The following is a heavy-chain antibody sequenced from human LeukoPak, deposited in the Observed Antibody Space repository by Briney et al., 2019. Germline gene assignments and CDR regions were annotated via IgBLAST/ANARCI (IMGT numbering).Heavy chain of an antibody. Sequence: PGGSLRLSCAASGFTFSSYAMSWVRQAPGKGLEWVSAISGSGGSTYYADSVKGRFTISRDNSKNTLYLQMNSLRAEDTAVYYCAKDPSNRIYYYYYYMDVWGKGTTVTVSS. CDR1: GFTFSSYA. CDR2: ISGSGGST. V-gene: IGHV3-23*01. CDR3: AKDPSNRIYYYYYYMDV. J-gene: IGHJ6*03. D-gene: IGHD4-11*01.